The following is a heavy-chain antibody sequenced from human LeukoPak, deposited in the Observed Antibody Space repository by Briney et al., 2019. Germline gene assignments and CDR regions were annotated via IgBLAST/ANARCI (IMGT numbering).Heavy chain of an antibody. D-gene: IGHD4/OR15-4a*01. Sequence: SETLSLTCTVSGGSISSSGYYWGWIRQPPGKGLEWIGSIYFSGNTYYNPSLKSRVTISVDTSKNQFSLKLSSVTAADTALYFCARRHTNDYGQPYFDYWGQGTLVTVSS. CDR2: IYFSGNT. V-gene: IGHV4-39*01. CDR3: ARRHTNDYGQPYFDY. CDR1: GGSISSSGYY. J-gene: IGHJ4*02.